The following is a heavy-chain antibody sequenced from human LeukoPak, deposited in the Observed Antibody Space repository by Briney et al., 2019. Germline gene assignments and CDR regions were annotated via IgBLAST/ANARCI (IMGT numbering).Heavy chain of an antibody. Sequence: GGSLRLSCAASGFTFSSSTMNWVRQAPGKGLEWVSGISGSGGGTYYADSVKGRLTISRDNSKNTLYLQMNSLRAEDTALYYCAKDRDSASSRNTYFDSWGQGTLVSVSS. V-gene: IGHV3-23*01. D-gene: IGHD1-14*01. CDR2: ISGSGGGT. CDR1: GFTFSSST. CDR3: AKDRDSASSRNTYFDS. J-gene: IGHJ4*02.